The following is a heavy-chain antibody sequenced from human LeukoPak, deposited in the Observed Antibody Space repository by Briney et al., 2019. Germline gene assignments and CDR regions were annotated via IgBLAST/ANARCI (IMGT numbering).Heavy chain of an antibody. V-gene: IGHV3-33*01. CDR1: GFTFSSYG. CDR3: ARDYSSSWLRFFDY. D-gene: IGHD6-6*01. Sequence: GGSLRLSCAASGFTFSSYGMHWVRQAPGKGLEWVAVMWFDGSNIYYADSVKGRFTISRDNSKNTPYLQMNSLRAEDTAVYYCARDYSSSWLRFFDYWGQGTLVTVSS. J-gene: IGHJ4*02. CDR2: MWFDGSNI.